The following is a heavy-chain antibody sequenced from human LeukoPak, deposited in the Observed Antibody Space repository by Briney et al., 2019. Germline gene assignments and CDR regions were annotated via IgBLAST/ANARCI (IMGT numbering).Heavy chain of an antibody. D-gene: IGHD1-26*01. V-gene: IGHV4-34*01. J-gene: IGHJ5*02. CDR3: ARGQWEIRFDP. CDR1: GGSFSGYY. CDR2: INHSGST. Sequence: SETLSLTCAVYGGSFSGYYWSWIRQPPGKGLEWIGEINHSGSTNYNPSLKSRVTISVNTSKNQFSLKLNSVTAADTAVYYCARGQWEIRFDPWGQGTLVTVSS.